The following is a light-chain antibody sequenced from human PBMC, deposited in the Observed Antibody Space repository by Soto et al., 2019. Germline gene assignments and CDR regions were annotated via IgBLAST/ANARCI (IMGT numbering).Light chain of an antibody. J-gene: IGKJ1*01. CDR1: QSVSSN. CDR2: DAS. V-gene: IGKV3-15*01. CDR3: QQYNNWPTWT. Sequence: ILMTQSPGTLSVSPGERATLSCRASQSVSSNLAWYQQRPGQPPRLLIYDASTRATGIPARFSGSGSGTEFTLTISSLQSEDSVVYYCQQYNNWPTWTFGQGTKVEIK.